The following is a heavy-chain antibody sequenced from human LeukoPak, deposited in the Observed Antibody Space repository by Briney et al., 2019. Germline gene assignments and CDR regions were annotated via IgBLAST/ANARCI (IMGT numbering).Heavy chain of an antibody. J-gene: IGHJ4*02. D-gene: IGHD6-13*01. Sequence: GGSLRLSCAASGFTFSSYAMSWVRQATGKGLEWVSAISGSGDSTYYGDSVKGRFTISRDNSKNTLYLQMNSLRAEDTAVYYCAKTRPLDSSSWSHGDYWGQGTLVTVSS. CDR1: GFTFSSYA. CDR3: AKTRPLDSSSWSHGDY. V-gene: IGHV3-23*01. CDR2: ISGSGDST.